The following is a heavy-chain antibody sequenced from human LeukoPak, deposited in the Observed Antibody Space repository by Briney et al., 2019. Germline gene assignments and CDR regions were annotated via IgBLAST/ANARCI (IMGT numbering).Heavy chain of an antibody. CDR2: INTNTGNP. J-gene: IGHJ6*03. CDR3: ARVPSVTAYYYYYMDV. V-gene: IGHV7-4-1*02. CDR1: GYTFTSYA. Sequence: ASVKVSCKASGYTFTSYAMNWVRQAPGQGLEWMGWINTNTGNPTYAQGFTGRFVFSLDTSVSTAYLQISSLKAEDTAVYYCARVPSVTAYYYYYMDVWGKGTTVTVSS. D-gene: IGHD5-18*01.